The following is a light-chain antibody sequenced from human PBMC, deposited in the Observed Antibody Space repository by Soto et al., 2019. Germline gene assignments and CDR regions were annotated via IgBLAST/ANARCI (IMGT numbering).Light chain of an antibody. V-gene: IGLV2-23*02. CDR2: EVN. Sequence: QSVLTQPASVSESPGQSITISCTGTSSDVGSYNLVSWYQQHPGKAPKLMIYEVNKRPSGVSNRFSGSKSGNTASLTISGLQAEDEADYYCCSYAGSSSFHVVFGGGTQLTVL. CDR1: SSDVGSYNL. CDR3: CSYAGSSSFHVV. J-gene: IGLJ2*01.